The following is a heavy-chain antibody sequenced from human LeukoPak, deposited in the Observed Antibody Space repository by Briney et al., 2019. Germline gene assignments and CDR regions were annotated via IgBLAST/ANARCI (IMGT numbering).Heavy chain of an antibody. J-gene: IGHJ2*01. CDR3: ARDHASESGPHWYFDL. CDR1: GFTVSSTY. D-gene: IGHD3-3*01. Sequence: PGGSLRLSCAASGFTVSSTYMTWVRQAPGKGLEWVSVISLGGRTNYADSLEGRFTISRDNSKNMTYLQMNSQRVADTAVYYCARDHASESGPHWYFDLWGRGTLVTVSS. V-gene: IGHV3-66*01. CDR2: ISLGGRT.